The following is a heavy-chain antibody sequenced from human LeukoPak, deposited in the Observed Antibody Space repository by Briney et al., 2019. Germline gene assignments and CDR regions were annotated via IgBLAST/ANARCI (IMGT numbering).Heavy chain of an antibody. CDR2: INPRGGST. CDR3: GAGGGGPYYFDY. V-gene: IGHV1-46*01. CDR1: GYTFSSYY. J-gene: IGHJ4*02. Sequence: ASVKVSCKASGYTFSSYYMHWVRQAPGQGLEWMGIINPRGGSTSYAQRFQGRVTMTRDTSTSTVYVELSSLRSEDTAVYYCGAGGGGPYYFDYWGQGTQVTVSS. D-gene: IGHD3-16*01.